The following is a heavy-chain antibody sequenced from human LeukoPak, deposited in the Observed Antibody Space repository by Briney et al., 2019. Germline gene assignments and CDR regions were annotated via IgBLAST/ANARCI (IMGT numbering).Heavy chain of an antibody. CDR3: ARGRGAYCGGDCYSSIDY. J-gene: IGHJ4*02. D-gene: IGHD2-21*02. CDR1: GGSFSGYY. Sequence: PSETLSLTCAVYGGSFSGYYWSWIRQPPGKGLEWIGEINHSGSTNYNPSLKSRVTISVDTSKNQFSLKLSSVTAADTAVYYCARGRGAYCGGDCYSSIDYWGQGTLVTVSS. CDR2: INHSGST. V-gene: IGHV4-34*01.